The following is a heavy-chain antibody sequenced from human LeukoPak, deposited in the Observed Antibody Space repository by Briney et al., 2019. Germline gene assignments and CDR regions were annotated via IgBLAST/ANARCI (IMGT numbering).Heavy chain of an antibody. CDR3: ARAPGPLGYCSSTSCYEPDY. V-gene: IGHV1-8*01. CDR2: MNPNSGNT. D-gene: IGHD2-2*01. CDR1: GYTFTSYD. J-gene: IGHJ4*02. Sequence: VASVKVSCKASGYTFTSYDINWVRQATGQGLEWMGWMNPNSGNTGYAQKFQGRVTMTRNTSISTAYMELSSLRSEDTAVYYCARAPGPLGYCSSTSCYEPDYWGQGTLVTVSS.